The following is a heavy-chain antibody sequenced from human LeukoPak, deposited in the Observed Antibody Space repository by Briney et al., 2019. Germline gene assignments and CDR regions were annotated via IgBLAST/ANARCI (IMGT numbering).Heavy chain of an antibody. Sequence: SETLSLTCTVSGGSISSYYWSWIRQPAGKGLEWIGRIYASGSTNYNPSLKSRVTMSVGTSKTQFSLKLNSVTAADTAVYFCARGAYGSGDRGWFDPWGQGTLVTVSS. V-gene: IGHV4-4*07. CDR1: GGSISSYY. CDR3: ARGAYGSGDRGWFDP. CDR2: IYASGST. J-gene: IGHJ5*02. D-gene: IGHD3-10*01.